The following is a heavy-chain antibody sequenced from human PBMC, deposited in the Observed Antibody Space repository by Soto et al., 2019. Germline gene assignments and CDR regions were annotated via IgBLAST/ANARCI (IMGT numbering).Heavy chain of an antibody. V-gene: IGHV3-11*05. CDR3: ARDADILTGSDAFDI. CDR2: ISSSSSYT. CDR1: GFTFSDYY. Sequence: GGSLRLSCAASGFTFSDYYMSWIRQAPGKWLEWVSYISSSSSYTNYADSVKGRFTISRDNAKNSLYLQMNSLRAEDTAVYYCARDADILTGSDAFDIWGQGTMVTVSS. D-gene: IGHD3-9*01. J-gene: IGHJ3*02.